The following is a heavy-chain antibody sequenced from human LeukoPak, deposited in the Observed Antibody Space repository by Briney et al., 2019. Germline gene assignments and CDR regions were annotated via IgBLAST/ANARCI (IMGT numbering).Heavy chain of an antibody. J-gene: IGHJ6*02. D-gene: IGHD4-17*01. CDR3: ARVTTVTTDVYYYGMDV. CDR2: ISSSSSYI. V-gene: IGHV3-21*01. CDR1: GFTFSSYS. Sequence: PGGSLRLSCAASGFTFSSYSMNWVSQAPGKGLEWVSSISSSSSYIYYADSVKGRFTISRDNAKNSLYLQMNSLRAEDTAVYYCARVTTVTTDVYYYGMDVWGQGTTVTVSS.